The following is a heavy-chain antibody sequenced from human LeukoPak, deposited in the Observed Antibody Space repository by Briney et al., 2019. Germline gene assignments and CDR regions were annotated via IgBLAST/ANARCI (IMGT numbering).Heavy chain of an antibody. J-gene: IGHJ4*02. Sequence: SETLSLTCTVSGGSIRSYYWSWIRQPPGKGLEWIAYIYYSGSTNYNPSLKSRVTISVDTSKNQFSLKLSSVTAADTAVYYCARRKMVRGVIISPTTYYFDYWGQGTLVTVSS. CDR1: GGSIRSYY. CDR2: IYYSGST. D-gene: IGHD3-10*01. V-gene: IGHV4-59*12. CDR3: ARRKMVRGVIISPTTYYFDY.